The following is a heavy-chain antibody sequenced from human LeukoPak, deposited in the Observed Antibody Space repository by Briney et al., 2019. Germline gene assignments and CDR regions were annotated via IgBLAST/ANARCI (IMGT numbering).Heavy chain of an antibody. CDR1: GYTFTGYY. CDR3: ARGEGYYYDSSGYYLFDY. CDR2: INPNSGGT. J-gene: IGHJ4*02. Sequence: GASVKVSCKASGYTFTGYYMHWVRQAPGQGLEWMGRINPNSGGTNYAQKFQGRVTMTRDTSISTAYMELSRLRSDGTAVYYCARGEGYYYDSSGYYLFDYWGQGTLVTVSS. V-gene: IGHV1-2*06. D-gene: IGHD3-22*01.